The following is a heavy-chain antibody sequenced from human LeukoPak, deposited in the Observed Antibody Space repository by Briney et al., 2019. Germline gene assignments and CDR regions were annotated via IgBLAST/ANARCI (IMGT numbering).Heavy chain of an antibody. J-gene: IGHJ6*02. CDR1: GFTVSSNY. CDR3: ARDKRSSWFYYYGMDV. Sequence: GGSLRLSCAASGFTVSSNYMSWVRQAPGTGLEWVSIIYSGGNYYADSVKGRFTVSRDNAKNMVYLQMNSLRAEDTAVYYCARDKRSSWFYYYGMDVWGQGTTVTVSS. V-gene: IGHV3-66*01. D-gene: IGHD6-13*01. CDR2: IYSGGN.